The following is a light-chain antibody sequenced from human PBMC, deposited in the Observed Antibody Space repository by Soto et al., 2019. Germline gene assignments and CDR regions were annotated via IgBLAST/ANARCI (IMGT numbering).Light chain of an antibody. J-gene: IGLJ2*01. CDR2: DVS. Sequence: QSALTQPASVSGSPGQSITISCTGTSSDVGSYNYVSWYQQYPGKAPKLMIYDVSNRPSGVSYRFSGSKSGNTASLTISGLQAEGEADYYCSSYPTSSTHVVFGGGTKLTVL. CDR3: SSYPTSSTHVV. CDR1: SSDVGSYNY. V-gene: IGLV2-14*01.